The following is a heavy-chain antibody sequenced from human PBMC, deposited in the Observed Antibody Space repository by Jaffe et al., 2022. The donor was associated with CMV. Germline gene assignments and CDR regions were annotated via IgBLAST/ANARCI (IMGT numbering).Heavy chain of an antibody. CDR2: ISSSGSTI. CDR3: ASGYYYDSSGYLDASPYYFDY. Sequence: QVQLVESGGGLVKPGGSLRLSCAASGFTFSDYYMSWIRQAPGKGLEWVSYISSSGSTIYYADSVKGRFTISRDNAKNSLYLQMNSLRAEDTAVYYCASGYYYDSSGYLDASPYYFDYWGQGTLVTVSS. V-gene: IGHV3-11*01. CDR1: GFTFSDYY. J-gene: IGHJ4*02. D-gene: IGHD3-22*01.